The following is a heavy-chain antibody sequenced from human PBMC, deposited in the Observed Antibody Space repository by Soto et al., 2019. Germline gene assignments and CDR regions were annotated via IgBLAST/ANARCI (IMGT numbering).Heavy chain of an antibody. V-gene: IGHV4-4*02. D-gene: IGHD1-7*01. CDR1: GGSSTSNNW. Sequence: SETLSLTCAVSGGSSTSNNWWTWVRQPPGQGLEWIGEIYRTGSTNYNPSLKSRVTISLDKSENQFSLKVTSLTAADTAVYYCASRDPGTSVDYWGQGTLVTVSS. CDR2: IYRTGST. CDR3: ASRDPGTSVDY. J-gene: IGHJ4*02.